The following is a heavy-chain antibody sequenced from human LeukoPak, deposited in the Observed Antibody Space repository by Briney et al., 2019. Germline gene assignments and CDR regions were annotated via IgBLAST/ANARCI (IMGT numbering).Heavy chain of an antibody. J-gene: IGHJ4*02. CDR1: GDTFTSYY. D-gene: IGHD1-26*01. CDR2: INPNSGGT. V-gene: IGHV1-2*02. CDR3: ARARQRATGSYSALDS. Sequence: GASVKVSCKASGDTFTSYYIHWVRQAPGQGLEWMGWINPNSGGTNYAQKFQGRVTLTRDTSISTAYMELNSLRSDDTAVYYSARARQRATGSYSALDSWGQGTLVTVSS.